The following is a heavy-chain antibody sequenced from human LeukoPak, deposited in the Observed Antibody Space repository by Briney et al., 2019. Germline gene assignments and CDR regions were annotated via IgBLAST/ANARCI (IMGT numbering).Heavy chain of an antibody. CDR3: ARAPRSMATIAFDY. CDR2: IYYSGST. D-gene: IGHD5-24*01. J-gene: IGHJ4*02. CDR1: GGSISSSSYY. V-gene: IGHV4-39*07. Sequence: SETLSLTCTVSGGSISSSSYYWGWIRQPPGKGLEWIGSIYYSGSTYYNPSLKSRVTISVDTSKNQFSLKLSSVTAADTAVYYCARAPRSMATIAFDYWGQGTLVTVSS.